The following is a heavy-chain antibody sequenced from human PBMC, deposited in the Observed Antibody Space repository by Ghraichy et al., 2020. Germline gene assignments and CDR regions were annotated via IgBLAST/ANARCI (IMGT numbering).Heavy chain of an antibody. V-gene: IGHV4-30-4*07. Sequence: SETLSLTCAVSGGSVSRSGYSWNWLRQPPGQGLEWIGYIIYTGSTDYNASLKSRVTISLDTSKNQFSLNLNSVTAADTAVYSCARGGRGTQRGYWGQGTLVSVSS. CDR1: GGSVSRSGYS. J-gene: IGHJ4*02. CDR3: ARGGRGTQRGY. D-gene: IGHD1-14*01. CDR2: IIYTGST.